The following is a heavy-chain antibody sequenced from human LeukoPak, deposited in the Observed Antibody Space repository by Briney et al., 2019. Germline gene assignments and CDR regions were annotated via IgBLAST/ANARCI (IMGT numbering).Heavy chain of an antibody. CDR1: GFTFSSYS. Sequence: GGSLRLSCAASGFTFSSYSMNWVRQAPGKGLEWVSSISSNSRYTYYADSVKGRFTISRDNAKSSLYLQMNSLRADDTAVYYCARGSTMVRGVIYYYYYMDVWGKGTTVTVSS. D-gene: IGHD3-10*01. V-gene: IGHV3-21*01. CDR2: ISSNSRYT. J-gene: IGHJ6*03. CDR3: ARGSTMVRGVIYYYYYMDV.